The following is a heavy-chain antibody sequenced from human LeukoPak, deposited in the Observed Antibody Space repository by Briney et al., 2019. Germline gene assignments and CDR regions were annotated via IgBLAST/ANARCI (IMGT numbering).Heavy chain of an antibody. V-gene: IGHV1-69*05. CDR1: GGTFSSYA. J-gene: IGHJ4*02. D-gene: IGHD5-24*01. CDR2: IIPIFGTA. Sequence: SVRVSCKASGGTFSSYAISWVRQAPGQGLEWMGRIIPIFGTANYAQKFQGRVTITTDESTSTAYMELSSLRSEDTAVYYCARAESERGDGYNWEGFDYWGQGTLVTVSS. CDR3: ARAESERGDGYNWEGFDY.